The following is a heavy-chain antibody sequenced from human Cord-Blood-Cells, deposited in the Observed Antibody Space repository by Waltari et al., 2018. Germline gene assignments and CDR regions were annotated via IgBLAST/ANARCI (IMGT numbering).Heavy chain of an antibody. CDR1: GYTFTSYG. Sequence: QVQLVQSGAEVKKPGASVKVSCKASGYTFTSYGISWVRQAPGQGLEWMGWISAYNGNTNYAQKLQGRVTMTTDTSTSTAYMELRSLRSDDTAVYYCARDWGRLGYCSSTSCFDAFDIWGQGTMVTVSS. V-gene: IGHV1-18*04. CDR2: ISAYNGNT. CDR3: ARDWGRLGYCSSTSCFDAFDI. D-gene: IGHD2-2*01. J-gene: IGHJ3*02.